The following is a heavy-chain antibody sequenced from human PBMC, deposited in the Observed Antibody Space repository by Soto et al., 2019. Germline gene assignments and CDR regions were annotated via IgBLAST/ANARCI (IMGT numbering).Heavy chain of an antibody. CDR2: IYYSGST. CDR3: ARGGPRTYGWFDP. D-gene: IGHD3-10*01. J-gene: IGHJ5*02. V-gene: IGHV4-59*01. Sequence: ETLSLTCTVSGGSISSYYWSWIRQPPGKGLEWIGYIYYSGSTNYNPSLKSRVTISVDTSKNQFSLKLSSVTAADTAVYYCARGGPRTYGWFDPWGQGTLVTVSS. CDR1: GGSISSYY.